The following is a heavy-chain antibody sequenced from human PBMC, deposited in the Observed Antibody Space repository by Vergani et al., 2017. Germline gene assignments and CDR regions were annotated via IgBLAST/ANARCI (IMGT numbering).Heavy chain of an antibody. CDR2: INHSGST. CDR1: GGSFSGYY. V-gene: IGHV4-34*01. Sequence: QVQLQQWGAGLLKPSETLSLTCAVYGGSFSGYYWSWIRQPPGKGLEWIGEINHSGSTNYNPSLKSRVTISVDTSKNQFSLKLSSVTAADTAVYYCARGQGYQLLFGHRRKPFDYWGQGTLVTVSS. J-gene: IGHJ4*02. CDR3: ARGQGYQLLFGHRRKPFDY. D-gene: IGHD2-2*01.